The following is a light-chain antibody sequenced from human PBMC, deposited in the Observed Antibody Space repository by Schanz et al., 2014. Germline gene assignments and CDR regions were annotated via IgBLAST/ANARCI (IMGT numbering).Light chain of an antibody. CDR2: EGS. CDR3: CSYAGSSTSL. V-gene: IGLV2-23*01. J-gene: IGLJ3*02. Sequence: QSALTQPASVSGSPGQSITISCTGTSSGIYNLVSWFQQHPGKAPKFMIYEGSKRPSGISNRFSGSNSGNTASLTISGLQAEDEADYYYCSYAGSSTSLCGGGTKLTVL. CDR1: SSGIYNL.